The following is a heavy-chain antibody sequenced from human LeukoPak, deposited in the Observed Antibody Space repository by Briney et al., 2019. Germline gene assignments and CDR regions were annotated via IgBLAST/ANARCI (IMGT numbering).Heavy chain of an antibody. J-gene: IGHJ4*02. CDR3: ARDTYSYGTGYFDY. CDR2: IYYSGST. V-gene: IGHV4-31*03. CDR1: GGSISSGGYY. D-gene: IGHD5-18*01. Sequence: PSETLSLTCTVSGGSISSGGYYWGWIRQHPGKGLEWIGYIYYSGSTYYNPSLKSRVTISVDTSKNQFSLKLSSVTAADTAVYYCARDTYSYGTGYFDYWGQGTLVTVSS.